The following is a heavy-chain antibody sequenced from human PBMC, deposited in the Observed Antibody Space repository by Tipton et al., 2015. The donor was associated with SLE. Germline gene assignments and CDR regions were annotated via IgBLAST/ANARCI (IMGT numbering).Heavy chain of an antibody. V-gene: IGHV3-48*03. CDR3: ARCSPYGMDV. D-gene: IGHD3-10*02. J-gene: IGHJ6*02. CDR1: GFTFSSYE. CDR2: ISSSGSTI. Sequence: SLRLSCAASGFTFSSYEMNWVRQAPGKGLEWVSYISSSGSTIYYADSVKGRFTISRDNAKNSLYLQMNSLRAEDTAVYYCARCSPYGMDVWGQGTTVTVSS.